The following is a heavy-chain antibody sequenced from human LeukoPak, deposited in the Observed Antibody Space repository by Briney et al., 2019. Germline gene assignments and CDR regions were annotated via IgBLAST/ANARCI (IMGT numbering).Heavy chain of an antibody. CDR1: GFTFSSYA. Sequence: GGSLRLSCAASGFTFSSYAMSWVRQAPGKGLDWVSGISGSGGSTYYADSVKGRFTISRDNSKNTLYLQMNSLRAEDTAVYYCAKGNDLRYHYFDYWGQGTLVTVSS. D-gene: IGHD3-3*01. CDR2: ISGSGGST. V-gene: IGHV3-23*01. J-gene: IGHJ4*02. CDR3: AKGNDLRYHYFDY.